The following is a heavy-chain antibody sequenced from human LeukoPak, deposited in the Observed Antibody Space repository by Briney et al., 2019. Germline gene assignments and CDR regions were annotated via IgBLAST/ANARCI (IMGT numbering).Heavy chain of an antibody. CDR1: GFTVFNNY. CDR2: MFSGGST. D-gene: IGHD6-19*01. J-gene: IGHJ4*02. Sequence: GGSLRLSCAASGFTVFNNYMSWVRQAPGKGLEWVCGMFSGGSTSYADSVKGRFTISRDKSSNTLFLQMNSLRAEDTAVYYCASGRVAVASSSLDYWGQGTLVTVSS. V-gene: IGHV3-66*01. CDR3: ASGRVAVASSSLDY.